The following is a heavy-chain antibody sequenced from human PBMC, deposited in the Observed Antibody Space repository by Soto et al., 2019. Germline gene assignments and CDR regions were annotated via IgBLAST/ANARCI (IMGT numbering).Heavy chain of an antibody. CDR1: GYTLTSYA. Sequence: ASVKVSCKASGYTLTSYAMHWVRQAPGQRLEWMGWINAGNGNTKYSQNFQGRVTITRDRSASTAYMELSRLRSEDTAVYHCARARGYSSSMVLVYWGQGTLVPVSS. CDR3: ARARGYSSSMVLVY. V-gene: IGHV1-3*01. D-gene: IGHD6-13*01. CDR2: INAGNGNT. J-gene: IGHJ4*02.